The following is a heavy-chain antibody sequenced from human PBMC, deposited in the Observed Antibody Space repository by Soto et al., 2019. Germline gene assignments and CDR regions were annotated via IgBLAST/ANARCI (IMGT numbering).Heavy chain of an antibody. CDR2: IKSKTDGGTT. CDR3: TTGCYYDSSGYYNGDYFDY. CDR1: GFTFSNAW. V-gene: IGHV3-15*01. Sequence: EVQLVESGGGLVKPGGSLRLYCAASGFTFSNAWMSWVRQAPGKGLEWVGRIKSKTDGGTTDYAAPVKGRFTISRDDSKNTLYLQMNSLKTEDTAVYYCTTGCYYDSSGYYNGDYFDYWGQGTLVTVSS. D-gene: IGHD3-22*01. J-gene: IGHJ4*02.